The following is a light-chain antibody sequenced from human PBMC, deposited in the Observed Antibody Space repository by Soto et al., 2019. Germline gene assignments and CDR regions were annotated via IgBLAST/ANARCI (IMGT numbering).Light chain of an antibody. CDR2: KAS. Sequence: DIQMTQSPSTLSASVGDRVTITCRASQSISSWLAWYQQKPGKAPKLLIYKASSLESGVPSRFSGSGSGTEVTLTISSLQPDDFATYYCPQSFTFGPGTKVDIK. CDR3: PQSFT. CDR1: QSISSW. J-gene: IGKJ3*01. V-gene: IGKV1-5*03.